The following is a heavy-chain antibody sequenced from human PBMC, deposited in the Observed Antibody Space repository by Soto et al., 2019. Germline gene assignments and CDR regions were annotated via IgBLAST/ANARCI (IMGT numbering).Heavy chain of an antibody. Sequence: PSETLSLTCTVSGGSISSYYWSWIRQPPGKGLEWIGYIYYSGSTNYNPSLKSRVTISVDTSKNQFSLKLSSVTAADTAVYYCARGIMITFGGVIDYYYYGMDVWGQGTTVTVS. CDR3: ARGIMITFGGVIDYYYYGMDV. D-gene: IGHD3-16*01. J-gene: IGHJ6*02. CDR1: GGSISSYY. CDR2: IYYSGST. V-gene: IGHV4-59*01.